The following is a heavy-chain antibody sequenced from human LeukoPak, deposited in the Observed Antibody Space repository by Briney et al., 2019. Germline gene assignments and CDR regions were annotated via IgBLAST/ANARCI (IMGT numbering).Heavy chain of an antibody. J-gene: IGHJ3*02. CDR1: GGSISSYY. Sequence: SETLSLTCTVSGGSISSYYWGWIPQPPGKGLEWIGSIYYSGSTYYNTSLKSRVTISVDTSKNQFSLKLSSVTAADTAVYYCARDQREYAFDIWGQGTMVTVSS. CDR2: IYYSGST. CDR3: ARDQREYAFDI. V-gene: IGHV4-39*07. D-gene: IGHD6-25*01.